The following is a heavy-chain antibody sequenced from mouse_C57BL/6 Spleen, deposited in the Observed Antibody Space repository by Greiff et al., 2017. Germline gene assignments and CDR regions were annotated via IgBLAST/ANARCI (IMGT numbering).Heavy chain of an antibody. D-gene: IGHD1-1*01. V-gene: IGHV5-9-1*02. J-gene: IGHJ1*03. CDR1: GFTFSGYA. CDR3: TREGDYYGSSYGYWYFDV. Sequence: EVKLVESGEGLVKPGGSLKLSCAASGFTFSGYAMSWVRQTPEKRLEWVAYISSGGDYIYYADTVKGRFTISRDNARNTLYLQMSSLKCEDTAMYYCTREGDYYGSSYGYWYFDVWGTGTTVTVSS. CDR2: ISSGGDYI.